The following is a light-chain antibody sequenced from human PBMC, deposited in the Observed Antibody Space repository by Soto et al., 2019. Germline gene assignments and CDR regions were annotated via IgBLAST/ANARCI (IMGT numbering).Light chain of an antibody. CDR1: QSISSW. J-gene: IGKJ4*01. Sequence: DIQMTQSPSTLSASVGDRVTITCRASQSISSWLAWYQQKPGKAPKLLIYDACSLESGVPSRFSGSGSGTEFTLTISSLQPDDFATSYCQQYNSYSLTFGGGTKVEIK. V-gene: IGKV1-5*01. CDR2: DAC. CDR3: QQYNSYSLT.